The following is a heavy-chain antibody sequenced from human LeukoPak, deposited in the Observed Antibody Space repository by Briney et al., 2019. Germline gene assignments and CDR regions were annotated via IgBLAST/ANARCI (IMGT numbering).Heavy chain of an antibody. CDR3: ARRLDCFDY. Sequence: SETLSLTCTVSGGSISSSSYYWGWIRQPPGKGLGWIGSIYYSGSTYYNPSLKSRVTISVDTSKNQFSLKLSSVTAADTAVYYCARRLDCFDYWGQGTLVTVSS. V-gene: IGHV4-39*07. J-gene: IGHJ4*02. D-gene: IGHD2-15*01. CDR2: IYYSGST. CDR1: GGSISSSSYY.